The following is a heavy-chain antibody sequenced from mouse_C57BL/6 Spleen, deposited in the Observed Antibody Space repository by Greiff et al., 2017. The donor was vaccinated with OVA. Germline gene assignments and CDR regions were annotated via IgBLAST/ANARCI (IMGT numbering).Heavy chain of an antibody. CDR1: GYTFTDYY. CDR3: ARSDLFLDY. Sequence: VQLQQSGAELVRPGASVKLSCKASGYTFTDYYINWVKQRPGQGLEWIARIYPGSGNTYYNEKFKGKATLTAEKSSSTAYMQLSSLTSEDSAVYFCARSDLFLDYWGQGTTLTVSS. D-gene: IGHD1-1*01. CDR2: IYPGSGNT. J-gene: IGHJ2*01. V-gene: IGHV1-76*01.